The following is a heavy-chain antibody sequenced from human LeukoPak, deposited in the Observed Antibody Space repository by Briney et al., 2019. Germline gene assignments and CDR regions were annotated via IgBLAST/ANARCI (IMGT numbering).Heavy chain of an antibody. CDR3: ARGNNHDW. J-gene: IGHJ4*02. V-gene: IGHV3-13*01. CDR2: IGTGGDT. Sequence: KSLEWVSGIGTGGDTYYPDSVKGRFTISRENAKKSLYLQMNSLKAGDTAVYYCARGNNHDWWGQGTLVTVSS. D-gene: IGHD1/OR15-1a*01.